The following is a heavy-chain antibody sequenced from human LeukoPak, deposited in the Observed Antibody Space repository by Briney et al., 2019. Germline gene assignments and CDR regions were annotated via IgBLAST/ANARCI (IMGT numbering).Heavy chain of an antibody. V-gene: IGHV3-15*01. CDR1: GFTFSNAW. D-gene: IGHD4-11*01. Sequence: PGGSLRLSCAASGFTFSNAWMSWVRQAPGKGLEWVGRIKSKIDGGTTDDAAPVKGRFTISRDDSKNTLYLQMNRLKTEDTAVYYCTTGLPAFDIWGQGTMVTVSS. CDR3: TTGLPAFDI. J-gene: IGHJ3*02. CDR2: IKSKIDGGTT.